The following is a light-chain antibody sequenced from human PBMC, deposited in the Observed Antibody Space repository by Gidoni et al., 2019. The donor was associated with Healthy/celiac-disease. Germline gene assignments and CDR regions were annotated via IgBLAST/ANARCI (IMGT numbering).Light chain of an antibody. CDR1: SSDVGSYNL. CDR2: EGS. V-gene: IGLV2-23*01. J-gene: IGLJ2*01. CDR3: CSYAGSSTDVV. Sequence: QSALPQPASVSGSPGQSITISCTGTSSDVGSYNLVSWYQQHPGKAPKLMIYEGSKRPSGVSNRFSGSKSGNTASLTISGLQAEDEADYYCCSYAGSSTDVVFGGGTKLTVL.